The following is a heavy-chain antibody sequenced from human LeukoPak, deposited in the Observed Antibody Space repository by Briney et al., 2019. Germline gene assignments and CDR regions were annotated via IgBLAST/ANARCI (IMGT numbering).Heavy chain of an antibody. J-gene: IGHJ3*02. Sequence: PSETLSLTCTVSGGSISSGSYYWSWIRQPAGKGLEWIGRIYTSGSTNYNPSLKSRVTISVDTSKNQFSLKLSSVTAADTAVYYCGFDYGGNFAFDIWGQGTMVTVSS. CDR3: GFDYGGNFAFDI. D-gene: IGHD4-23*01. CDR2: IYTSGST. V-gene: IGHV4-61*02. CDR1: GGSISSGSYY.